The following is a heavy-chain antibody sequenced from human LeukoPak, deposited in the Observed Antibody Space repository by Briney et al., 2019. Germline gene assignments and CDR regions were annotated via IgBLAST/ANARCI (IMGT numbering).Heavy chain of an antibody. CDR3: ARDRAFW. J-gene: IGHJ3*01. Sequence: GGSLRLSCAASGFTFSGYIMNWVRQAPGKGLEWVSFIGTSGNTIYYADSVKGRFTISRDNAKNSLYLQMNSLRAEDTAVYYCARDRAFWWGQGTMVTVSS. CDR1: GFTFSGYI. D-gene: IGHD3-3*02. CDR2: IGTSGNTI. V-gene: IGHV3-48*01.